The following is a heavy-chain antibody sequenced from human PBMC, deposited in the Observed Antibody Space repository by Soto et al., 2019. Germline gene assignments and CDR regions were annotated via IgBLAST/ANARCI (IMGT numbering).Heavy chain of an antibody. CDR3: ARKIKAIKATTGTSNYYYYGMDV. J-gene: IGHJ6*02. Sequence: EVQLVESGGGLVQPGGSLRLSCAASGFTFSNYWMTWVRQAPGKGLEWVANIKQDGSESYYVDSVKGRFTISRDNAKNPLYLQMNSLSADDTDVYYCARKIKAIKATTGTSNYYYYGMDVWGQGSTVTVSS. V-gene: IGHV3-7*05. CDR2: IKQDGSES. CDR1: GFTFSNYW. D-gene: IGHD6-13*01.